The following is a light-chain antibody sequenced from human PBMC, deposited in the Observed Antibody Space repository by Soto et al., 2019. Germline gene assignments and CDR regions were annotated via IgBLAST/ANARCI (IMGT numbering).Light chain of an antibody. J-gene: IGLJ1*01. Sequence: QAVVTQPPSVSGAPGQRVTISCTGSSSNIGAGYDVHWYQQLPGTAPKLLIYGNSNRPSGVPDRFSGSKSGTSASLAITGLQAEYEADYYCQSYDSCLSGLYVFGTGTKLTVL. CDR2: GNS. CDR3: QSYDSCLSGLYV. V-gene: IGLV1-40*01. CDR1: SSNIGAGYD.